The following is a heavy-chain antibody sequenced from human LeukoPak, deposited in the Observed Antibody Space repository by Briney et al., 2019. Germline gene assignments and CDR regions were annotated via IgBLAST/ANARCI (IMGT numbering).Heavy chain of an antibody. CDR3: ATVKRDCSGGTCYSYDY. CDR2: ISSNGDIT. D-gene: IGHD2-15*01. CDR1: RLTFNTYA. V-gene: IGHV3-23*01. J-gene: IGHJ4*02. Sequence: PGGSLRLSCVASRLTFNTYAVNWVRQAPGKGLEWVSAISSNGDITYYADSVRGRFTISRDNSKNTVFLQMNSLRADDTAVYYCATVKRDCSGGTCYSYDYWGQGTLVTVSS.